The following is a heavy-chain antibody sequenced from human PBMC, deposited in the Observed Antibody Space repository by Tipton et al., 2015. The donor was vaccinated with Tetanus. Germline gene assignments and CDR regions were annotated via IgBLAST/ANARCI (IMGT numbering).Heavy chain of an antibody. CDR1: GGSISSSTYY. V-gene: IGHV4-39*07. Sequence: PGLVKPSETLSLTCTVFGGSISSSTYYWGWIRQPPGKGLEWIGTINYIQGTYHNPSLKSRVTISVDTSKNQFSLKLSSVTAADTAVYYCASSHYDFWSGYLNWFDPWGQGTLVTVSS. J-gene: IGHJ5*02. CDR3: ASSHYDFWSGYLNWFDP. D-gene: IGHD3-3*01. CDR2: INYIQGT.